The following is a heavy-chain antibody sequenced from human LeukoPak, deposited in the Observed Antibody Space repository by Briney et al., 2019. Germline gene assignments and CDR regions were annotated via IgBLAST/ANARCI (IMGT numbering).Heavy chain of an antibody. Sequence: SGGSLRLSCAASGFTFSSYGMHWVRQAPGMGLEWVAFIRYDGTNKYYADSVKGRFTISRDNAKNSLYLQMNSLRAEDTAVYYCARDGDSSGYYFAGEIDYWGQGTLVTVSS. J-gene: IGHJ4*02. CDR3: ARDGDSSGYYFAGEIDY. D-gene: IGHD3-22*01. CDR1: GFTFSSYG. V-gene: IGHV3-30*02. CDR2: IRYDGTNK.